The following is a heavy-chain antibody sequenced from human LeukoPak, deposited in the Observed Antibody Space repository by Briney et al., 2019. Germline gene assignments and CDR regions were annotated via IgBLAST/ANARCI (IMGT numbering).Heavy chain of an antibody. J-gene: IGHJ4*02. CDR2: IYYSGST. CDR3: ARRSSSEYYFDY. D-gene: IGHD6-6*01. Sequence: PSETLSLTCTVSGGSISSSSYYWGWIRQPPGKGLEWIGSIYYSGSTYYNPSLKSRVTISVDTSKNQFSLKLSSVTAADTAVYYCARRSSSEYYFDYWGQGTLVTVSS. V-gene: IGHV4-39*01. CDR1: GGSISSSSYY.